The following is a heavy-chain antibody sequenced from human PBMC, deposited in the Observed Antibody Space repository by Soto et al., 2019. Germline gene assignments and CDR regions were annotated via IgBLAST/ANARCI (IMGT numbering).Heavy chain of an antibody. CDR2: ITATGDRT. D-gene: IGHD3-22*01. CDR1: GFRFSSFS. V-gene: IGHV3-23*01. CDR3: ATMSGYFEY. Sequence: GGSLSLSCADSGFRFSSFSMSWVRQTRGKGQEWVAAITATGDRTYYADSVTGRFTISRDNSKKTHYLQMTSLRAEDTAMYYCATMSGYFEYWGQGTLVTVSS. J-gene: IGHJ4*02.